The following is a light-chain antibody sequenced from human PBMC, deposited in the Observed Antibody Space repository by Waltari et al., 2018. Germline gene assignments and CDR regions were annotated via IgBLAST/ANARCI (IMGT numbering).Light chain of an antibody. V-gene: IGLV8-61*01. CDR1: SCPVSTHSH. J-gene: IGLJ3*02. Sequence: QTVVTQAPSFSVSTRGTVTLTCSFNSCPVSTHSHASWYQQTPGQAPRTLVYKGKIRASWFPEHFSGSILGNKAALTITVAQTDDESDYYCLFYMGSGIWVFGGGTKLTVL. CDR2: KGK. CDR3: LFYMGSGIWV.